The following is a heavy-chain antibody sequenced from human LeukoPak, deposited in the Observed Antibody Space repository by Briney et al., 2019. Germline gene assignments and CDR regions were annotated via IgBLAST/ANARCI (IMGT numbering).Heavy chain of an antibody. J-gene: IGHJ4*02. D-gene: IGHD1-26*01. CDR2: ISGTGGST. CDR1: GFTFTSYA. CDR3: AKYVAWVGGNFEY. Sequence: PGGSLRLSCAASGFTFTSYAMSWVRQAPGKGLEWVSGISGTGGSTYYADSVKGRFTISRDNSQNTLYLQMNSLRAEDTAVYYCAKYVAWVGGNFEYWGQGTLVTVSS. V-gene: IGHV3-23*01.